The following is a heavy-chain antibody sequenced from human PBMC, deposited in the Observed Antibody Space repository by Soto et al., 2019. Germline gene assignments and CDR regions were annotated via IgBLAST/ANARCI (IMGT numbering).Heavy chain of an antibody. V-gene: IGHV3-74*02. Sequence: VQLVESGGGLVKPGGSLRLSCAASGFTFRRYWMHWVRQASGKGLVWVSRINGDGSSTSYADSVKGRFTISRDNAKNTLYLQMNSLRAEDTAVYYCVSLVERSDIAFDIWGQGTMVTVSS. CDR1: GFTFRRYW. D-gene: IGHD6-6*01. J-gene: IGHJ3*02. CDR2: INGDGSST. CDR3: VSLVERSDIAFDI.